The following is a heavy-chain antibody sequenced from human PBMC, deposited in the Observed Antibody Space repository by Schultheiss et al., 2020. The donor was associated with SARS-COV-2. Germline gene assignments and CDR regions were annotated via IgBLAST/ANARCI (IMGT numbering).Heavy chain of an antibody. V-gene: IGHV3-30*01. CDR1: RFTFSNYA. D-gene: IGHD6-19*01. J-gene: IGHJ6*02. Sequence: GGSLRLSCAASRFTFSNYAMHWVRQAPGKGLEWVAVISYDGSNKYYADSVKGRFTISRDNSKNTLYLQMNSLRAEDTAVYYCARDSSSGWTANYYYGMDVWGQGTTVTVSS. CDR3: ARDSSSGWTANYYYGMDV. CDR2: ISYDGSNK.